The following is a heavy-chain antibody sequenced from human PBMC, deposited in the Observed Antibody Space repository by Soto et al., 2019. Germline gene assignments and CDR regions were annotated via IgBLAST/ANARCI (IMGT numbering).Heavy chain of an antibody. CDR1: GASISSYY. J-gene: IGHJ4*02. CDR2: IYYSGST. V-gene: IGHV4-59*08. CDR3: ARHWHHDILTGYYAFDY. D-gene: IGHD3-9*01. Sequence: SETLSLTCTVSGASISSYYWSWIRQPPGKGLEWIGYIYYSGSTNYNPSLKSRVTISVDTSKNQFSLKLSSVTAADTSVYYCARHWHHDILTGYYAFDYWGQGTLVTVS.